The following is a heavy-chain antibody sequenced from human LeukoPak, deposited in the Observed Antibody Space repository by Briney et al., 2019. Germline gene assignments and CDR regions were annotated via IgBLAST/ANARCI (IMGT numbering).Heavy chain of an antibody. CDR2: INPNSGGT. Sequence: ASVKVSFKASGYTFTGYYMHWVRQAPGQGLEWMGWINPNSGGTNYAQKFQGWVTMTRDTSISTAYMELSRLRCDDTAVYYCASTPGGEEYFQHWGQGTLVTVSS. CDR1: GYTFTGYY. J-gene: IGHJ1*01. D-gene: IGHD3-16*01. CDR3: ASTPGGEEYFQH. V-gene: IGHV1-2*04.